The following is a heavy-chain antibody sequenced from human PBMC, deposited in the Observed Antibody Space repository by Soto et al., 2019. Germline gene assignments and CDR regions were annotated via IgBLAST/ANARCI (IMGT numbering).Heavy chain of an antibody. CDR1: GFSLTTDRVG. J-gene: IGHJ4*02. V-gene: IGHV2-5*02. D-gene: IGHD1-26*01. CDR2: IYWDDSE. Sequence: QITLKESGPTLVKPTQTLTLTCTFSGFSLTTDRVGVGWIRQPPGEALEWLAVIYWDDSETYRPSLESRLTLTKDTSKNQVALTMTNMDSLDTATYYCAHAYGGRSLYWGQGTLVTVSS. CDR3: AHAYGGRSLY.